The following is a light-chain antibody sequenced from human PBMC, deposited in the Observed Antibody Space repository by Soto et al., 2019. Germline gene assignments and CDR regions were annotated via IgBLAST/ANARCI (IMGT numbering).Light chain of an antibody. CDR3: CSYAGSYTFYV. V-gene: IGLV2-11*01. J-gene: IGLJ1*01. CDR2: DVT. CDR1: SSDIGSYNY. Sequence: QSALTQPRSVSGSPGQSVTISCTGTSSDIGSYNYVSWYQQHPGKAPKLMIYDVTKRPSGVPDRFSGSKSGITSSLTISGLQAEDEADYYCCSYAGSYTFYVFGTGTKLTVL.